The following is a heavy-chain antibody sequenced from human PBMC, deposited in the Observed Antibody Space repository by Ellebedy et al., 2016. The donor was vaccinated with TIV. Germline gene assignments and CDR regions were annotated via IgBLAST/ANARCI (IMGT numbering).Heavy chain of an antibody. D-gene: IGHD1-26*01. CDR3: ARDSGGSYSLGY. CDR2: LSSSSSYI. J-gene: IGHJ4*02. CDR1: GFTFSSYS. Sequence: GESLKISCAAFGFTFSSYSMNWVRQAPGQGLEWVSCLSSSSSYIYYADSVKGRFTISRDNAKNSLFLQMNSLRAEDTAVYYCARDSGGSYSLGYWGQGTLVTVSS. V-gene: IGHV3-21*01.